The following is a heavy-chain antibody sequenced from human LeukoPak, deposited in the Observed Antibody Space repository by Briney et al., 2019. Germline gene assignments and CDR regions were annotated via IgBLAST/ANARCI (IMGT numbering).Heavy chain of an antibody. Sequence: SETLSLTCTVSGASITSGYHFWSWIRQPAGKGLEWIGRIDPSGSTNYGPSLESRVSMSLDMSENQFSLKLSSVTAADTAIYYCARGRDGNTMLDYWGQGTLVTVSS. CDR2: IDPSGST. CDR1: GASITSGYHF. V-gene: IGHV4-61*02. J-gene: IGHJ4*02. CDR3: ARGRDGNTMLDY. D-gene: IGHD5-24*01.